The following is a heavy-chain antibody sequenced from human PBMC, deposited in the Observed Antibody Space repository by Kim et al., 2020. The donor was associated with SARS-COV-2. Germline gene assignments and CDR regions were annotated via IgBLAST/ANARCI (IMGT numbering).Heavy chain of an antibody. Sequence: GGSLRLSCAASGFTFSSYAMHWVRQAPGKGLEYVSAISSNGGSTYYADSVKGRFTISRDNSKNTLYLQMGSLRAEDMAVYYCARGNRIAVAGELDYWGQGTLVTVSS. CDR3: ARGNRIAVAGELDY. CDR1: GFTFSSYA. J-gene: IGHJ4*02. D-gene: IGHD6-19*01. V-gene: IGHV3-64*02. CDR2: ISSNGGST.